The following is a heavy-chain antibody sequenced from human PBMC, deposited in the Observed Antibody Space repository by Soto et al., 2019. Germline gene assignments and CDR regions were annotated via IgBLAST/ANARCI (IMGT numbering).Heavy chain of an antibody. Sequence: EVQLVESGGGLVQPGGSLRLSCAASGFTVSSNYMSWVRQAPGKGLEWVSVIYSGGSTYYADSVKGRFTISRDNSKNTLYLQMNSLRAEDTAVYYCAKDLVVRGVIIRVHWFDPWGQGTLVTVSS. CDR3: AKDLVVRGVIIRVHWFDP. CDR2: IYSGGST. V-gene: IGHV3-66*01. D-gene: IGHD3-10*01. J-gene: IGHJ5*02. CDR1: GFTVSSNY.